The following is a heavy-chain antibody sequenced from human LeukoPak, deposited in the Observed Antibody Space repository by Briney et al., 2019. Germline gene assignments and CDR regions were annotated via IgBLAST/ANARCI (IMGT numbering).Heavy chain of an antibody. CDR1: GYTFTSYG. D-gene: IGHD3-10*01. V-gene: IGHV1-18*01. J-gene: IGHJ4*02. CDR3: ARGGPVLLWFGESQDFDY. CDR2: ISAYNGNT. Sequence: ASVKVSCKASGYTFTSYGISWVRHAPGQGLELMGWISAYNGNTNYAQKLQGRVTMTTDTSTSTAYMELRSLRSDDTAVYYCARGGPVLLWFGESQDFDYWGQGTLVTVSS.